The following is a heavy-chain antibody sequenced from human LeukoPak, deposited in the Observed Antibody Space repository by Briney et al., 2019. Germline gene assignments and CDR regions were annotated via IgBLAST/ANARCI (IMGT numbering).Heavy chain of an antibody. V-gene: IGHV1-69*04. J-gene: IGHJ4*02. CDR3: ARGGEYSRSSSTY. D-gene: IGHD6-6*01. CDR1: GGTFSSYA. CDR2: IIPILGIA. Sequence: SVKASCKASGGTFSSYAISWVRQAPGQGLEWMGRIIPILGIANYAQKFQGRVTVTRDTSISTAYMELSTLRSDDTAVYYCARGGEYSRSSSTYWGQGTLVTVSS.